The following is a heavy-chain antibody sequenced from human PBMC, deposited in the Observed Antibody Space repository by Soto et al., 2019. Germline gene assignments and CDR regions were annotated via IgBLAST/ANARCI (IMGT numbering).Heavy chain of an antibody. J-gene: IGHJ6*02. CDR1: GGTFSSYT. V-gene: IGHV1-69*02. CDR2: IIPILGIA. Sequence: QVQLVQSRAEVKKPGSSVKVSCKASGGTFSSYTISWVRQAPGQGLEWMGRIIPILGIANYAQKFQGRVTITADKSTSTAYMELSSLRSEDTAVYYCARWGYCSSTSCYLRYYYGMDVWGQGTTVTVSS. CDR3: ARWGYCSSTSCYLRYYYGMDV. D-gene: IGHD2-2*01.